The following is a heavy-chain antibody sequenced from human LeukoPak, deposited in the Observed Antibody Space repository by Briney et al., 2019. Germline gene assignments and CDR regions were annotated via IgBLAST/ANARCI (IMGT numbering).Heavy chain of an antibody. V-gene: IGHV4-39*07. CDR1: GGSITSSSYY. CDR3: ATITSALVFDY. D-gene: IGHD3-10*01. CDR2: IYYSGST. Sequence: PSETLSLTCTVSGGSITSSSYYWGWIRQPPGKGLEWIGSIYYSGSTYYNPSLKSRVTISVDTSKNQFSLKLSSVTAADTAVYYCATITSALVFDYWGQGTLVTVSS. J-gene: IGHJ4*02.